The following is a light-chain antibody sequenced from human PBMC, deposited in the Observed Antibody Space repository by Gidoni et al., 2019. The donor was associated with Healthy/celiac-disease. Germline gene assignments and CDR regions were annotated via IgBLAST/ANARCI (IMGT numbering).Light chain of an antibody. CDR2: DAT. Sequence: EIVLMQSPATLYVSPGERTTISCRASQSLSGHLAWFQQILGQAPRLLIYDATARATGTPARFSGSLSGTEYTLAITALQYEDFAIYFCQQYHGWPPWTFGQGTKVEVK. J-gene: IGKJ1*01. CDR3: QQYHGWPPWT. V-gene: IGKV3-15*01. CDR1: QSLSGH.